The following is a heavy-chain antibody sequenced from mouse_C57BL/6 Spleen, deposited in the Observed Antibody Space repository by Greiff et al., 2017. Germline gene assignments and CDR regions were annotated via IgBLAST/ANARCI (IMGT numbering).Heavy chain of an antibody. D-gene: IGHD2-2*01. CDR3: AREGYGYDGRPMDY. J-gene: IGHJ4*01. Sequence: VKLVESGPGLVAPSQSLSITCTVSGFSLTSYAISWVRQPPGKGLEWLGVIWTGGGTNYNSALKSRLSISKDNSKSQVFLKMNSLQTDDTARYYCAREGYGYDGRPMDYWGQGTSVTVSS. CDR2: IWTGGGT. V-gene: IGHV2-9-1*01. CDR1: GFSLTSYA.